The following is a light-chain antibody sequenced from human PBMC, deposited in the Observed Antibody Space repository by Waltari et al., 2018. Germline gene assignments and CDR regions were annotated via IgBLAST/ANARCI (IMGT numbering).Light chain of an antibody. CDR2: LGS. V-gene: IGKV2-28*01. Sequence: DIVMTQSPLSLPVTPGEPASISCRSSQSLLHSNGYNYLDWYLQKPGQSPQLLIYLGSNRALGVPCRFSGSGSGTEFTLKISRVEAEDCGVYYCMQALQTPWTFGQGTKVEIK. CDR3: MQALQTPWT. CDR1: QSLLHSNGYNY. J-gene: IGKJ1*01.